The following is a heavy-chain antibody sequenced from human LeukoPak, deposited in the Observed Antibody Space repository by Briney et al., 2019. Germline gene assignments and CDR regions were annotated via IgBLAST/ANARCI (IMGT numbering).Heavy chain of an antibody. CDR2: IRYDGSNK. J-gene: IGHJ4*02. CDR1: GFTFSSYG. D-gene: IGHD3-3*01. CDR3: AKDLFPNYDFWSGYYGGLHY. V-gene: IGHV3-30*02. Sequence: QTGGSLRLSCAASGFTFSSYGMHWVRQAPGKGLEWVAFIRYDGSNKYYADSVKGRFTISRDNSKNTLYLQMNSLRAEDTAVYYCAKDLFPNYDFWSGYYGGLHYWGQGTLVTVSS.